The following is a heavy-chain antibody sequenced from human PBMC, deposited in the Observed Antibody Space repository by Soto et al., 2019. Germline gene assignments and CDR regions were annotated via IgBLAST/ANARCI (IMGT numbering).Heavy chain of an antibody. CDR3: ARAGTTGTTFYYYGMDV. J-gene: IGHJ6*02. Sequence: SLSLSCAASGFAFSSYAMHWVRQDPGKGLEWVAVISYDGSNKYYADSVKGRFTISRDNSKNTLYLQMNSLRAEDTAVYYCARAGTTGTTFYYYGMDVWGQGTTVTVSS. CDR2: ISYDGSNK. V-gene: IGHV3-30-3*01. CDR1: GFAFSSYA. D-gene: IGHD1-1*01.